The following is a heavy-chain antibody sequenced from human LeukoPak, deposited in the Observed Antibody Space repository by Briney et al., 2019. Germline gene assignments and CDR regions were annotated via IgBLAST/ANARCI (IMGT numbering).Heavy chain of an antibody. CDR1: GGSISSGDYY. Sequence: PSETLSLTCTVSGGSISSGDYYWSWIRQPPGKGLEWIGYIYYSGSTYYTPSLKSRVTISVDTSKNQFSLKLSSVTAADTAVYYCARAGGYYYDSSGFGHWGQGTLVTVSS. CDR2: IYYSGST. D-gene: IGHD3-22*01. J-gene: IGHJ1*01. V-gene: IGHV4-30-4*01. CDR3: ARAGGYYYDSSGFGH.